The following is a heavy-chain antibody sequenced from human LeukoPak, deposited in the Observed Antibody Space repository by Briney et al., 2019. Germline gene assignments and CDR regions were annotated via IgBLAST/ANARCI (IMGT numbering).Heavy chain of an antibody. D-gene: IGHD2-8*01. CDR1: GFTVSSNY. CDR2: IYSGGST. Sequence: GGSLRLSCAASGFTVSSNYMSWVRQAPGKGLEWVSVIYSGGSTYYADSVKGRFTISRDNSKNTLYLQMNSLRAEDTAVYYCARDAKWANYYYYGMDVWGQGTMVTVSS. CDR3: ARDAKWANYYYYGMDV. J-gene: IGHJ6*02. V-gene: IGHV3-66*02.